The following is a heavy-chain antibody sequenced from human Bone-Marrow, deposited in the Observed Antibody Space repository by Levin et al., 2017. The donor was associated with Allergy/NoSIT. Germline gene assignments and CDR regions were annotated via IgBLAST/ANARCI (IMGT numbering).Heavy chain of an antibody. V-gene: IGHV2-26*01. CDR1: GFSLSNARMG. CDR3: ARITEDEVWLPYGMDV. Sequence: SGPTLVKPTETLTLTCTVSGFSLSNARMGVSWIRQPPGKALEWLAHIFSNDEKSYSTSLKSRLTISKDTSKSQVVLTMTNMDPVDTATYYCARITEDEVWLPYGMDVWGQGTTVTVSS. CDR2: IFSNDEK. D-gene: IGHD5-12*01. J-gene: IGHJ6*02.